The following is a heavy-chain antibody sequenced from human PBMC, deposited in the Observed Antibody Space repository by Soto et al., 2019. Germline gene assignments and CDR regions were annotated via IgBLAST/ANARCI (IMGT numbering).Heavy chain of an antibody. V-gene: IGHV4-31*03. J-gene: IGHJ6*02. D-gene: IGHD3-9*01. CDR1: GGSISSGGYY. Sequence: SETLSPTCTVSGGSISSGGYYWSWIRQHPGKGLEWIGYIYYSGSTYYNPSLKSRVTISVDTSKNQFSLKLSSVTAADTAVYYCARGVLRYFDWPPPGVDYYYGMDVWGQGTTVTVSS. CDR3: ARGVLRYFDWPPPGVDYYYGMDV. CDR2: IYYSGST.